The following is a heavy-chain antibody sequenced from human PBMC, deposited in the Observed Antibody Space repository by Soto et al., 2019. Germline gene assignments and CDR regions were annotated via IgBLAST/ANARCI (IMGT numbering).Heavy chain of an antibody. CDR1: GGSISSSNC. D-gene: IGHD1-26*01. J-gene: IGHJ5*02. CDR2: IYHSGST. V-gene: IGHV4-4*02. CDR3: ARAGWGGSFDRNWFDP. Sequence: QVQLQESGPGLVQPSGTLSLTCAVSGGSISSSNCWSWVRQPPGKGLEWIGEIYHSGSTNYNPSLKSRVPISVDQSKNQFALKMSSVTAADTAVYYCARAGWGGSFDRNWFDPWGQGTLVTVSS.